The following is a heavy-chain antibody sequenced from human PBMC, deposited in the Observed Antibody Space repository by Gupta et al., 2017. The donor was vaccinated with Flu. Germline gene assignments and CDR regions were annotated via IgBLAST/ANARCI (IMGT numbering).Heavy chain of an antibody. J-gene: IGHJ4*02. D-gene: IGHD5-12*01. CDR2: IYYSGTT. CDR3: EKEGEMATIYY. V-gene: IGHV4-31*02. Sequence: SWIRQHPGKGLEWIGYIYYSGTTYYNPSLKSRVTISLDTSKNQFSLKLSSVTAADTAIYYCEKEGEMATIYYWGQGTLVTVSP.